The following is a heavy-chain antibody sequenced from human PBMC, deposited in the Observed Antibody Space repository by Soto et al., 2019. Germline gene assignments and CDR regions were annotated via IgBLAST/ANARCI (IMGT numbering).Heavy chain of an antibody. CDR3: ARDRVYGGYVWYFDY. CDR2: ISAYNGDT. CDR1: GGTFSSYG. Sequence: ASVKVSCKASGGTFSSYGISWVRQAPGQGLEWMGWISAYNGDTNYAQKLQGRVAMTTDTSTSTAYMELRSLRSDDTAVYYCARDRVYGGYVWYFDYWGQGTLVTVSS. V-gene: IGHV1-18*01. J-gene: IGHJ4*02. D-gene: IGHD5-12*01.